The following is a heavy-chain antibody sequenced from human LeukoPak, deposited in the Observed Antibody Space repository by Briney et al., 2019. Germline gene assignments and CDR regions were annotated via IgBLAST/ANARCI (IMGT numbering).Heavy chain of an antibody. D-gene: IGHD4-17*01. CDR3: ARGSPATVTTFTPFDP. CDR1: GFTFSFYA. Sequence: PGRCLRLSCAASGFTFSFYAIHWVRQAPGKGLEWVAVISYDGSNKYYADSVKGRFTISRDNSKNTLFLQMHSLRTDDTAVYYCARGSPATVTTFTPFDPWGQGTLVTVSS. CDR2: ISYDGSNK. V-gene: IGHV3-30*04. J-gene: IGHJ5*02.